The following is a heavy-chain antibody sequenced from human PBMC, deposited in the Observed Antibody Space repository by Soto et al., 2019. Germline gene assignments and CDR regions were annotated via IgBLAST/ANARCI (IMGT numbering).Heavy chain of an antibody. CDR2: VGAYNGNT. CDR3: ARDLPKYSSGSKAFDY. J-gene: IGHJ4*02. CDR1: GYTFTSYG. V-gene: IGHV1-18*01. D-gene: IGHD6-19*01. Sequence: GASVKVSCKASGYTFTSYGISWVRQAPGQGLEWMGWVGAYNGNTNYAQKLQGRVTMTTDTSTSTAYMELRGLRSDDTAVYYCARDLPKYSSGSKAFDYWGQGTLVTVSS.